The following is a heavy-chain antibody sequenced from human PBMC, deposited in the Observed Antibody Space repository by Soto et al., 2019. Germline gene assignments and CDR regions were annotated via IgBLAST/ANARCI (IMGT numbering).Heavy chain of an antibody. V-gene: IGHV1-18*01. CDR2: ISAYNGNT. D-gene: IGHD3-10*01. CDR1: GYTFTSYG. Sequence: ASVKVSCKASGYTFTSYGISWVRQAPGQGLEWMGWISAYNGNTNYAQKLQGRVTMTTDTSTSTAYMELRSLRSDDTAVYYCARSMEWFGELHDAFDIWGQGTMVTVS. J-gene: IGHJ3*02. CDR3: ARSMEWFGELHDAFDI.